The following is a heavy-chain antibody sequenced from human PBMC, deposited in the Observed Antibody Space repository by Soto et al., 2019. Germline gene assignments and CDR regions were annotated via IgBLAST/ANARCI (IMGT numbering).Heavy chain of an antibody. D-gene: IGHD3-3*01. J-gene: IGHJ6*02. CDR3: AGTPQGSGSYGMVV. CDR2: ISAYNGNT. V-gene: IGHV1-18*04. Sequence: QVQLVQSGAEVKQPGASVKVSCKASGYTFTSYGISWVRQAPGQGLEWMGWISAYNGNTNYAQKLQGRVTMTTDTSTSTAYMELTSVRSDDTAVYYCAGTPQGSGSYGMVVWGQGTTVTVSS. CDR1: GYTFTSYG.